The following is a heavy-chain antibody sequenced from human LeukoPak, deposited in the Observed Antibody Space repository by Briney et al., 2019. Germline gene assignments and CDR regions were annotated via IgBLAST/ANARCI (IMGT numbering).Heavy chain of an antibody. CDR3: ARVRLGVGDAFDV. J-gene: IGHJ3*01. CDR2: SYYSGNT. CDR1: SGSTSGYY. Sequence: SETLSLTCTVSSGSTSGYYWSWIRQPPRKGLEWIGYSYYSGNTSYSPSLKSRVTILVDTSKNQFSLKLTYVTPADTAVYYCARVRLGVGDAFDVSREATMLTVSA. D-gene: IGHD3-10*01. V-gene: IGHV4-59*01.